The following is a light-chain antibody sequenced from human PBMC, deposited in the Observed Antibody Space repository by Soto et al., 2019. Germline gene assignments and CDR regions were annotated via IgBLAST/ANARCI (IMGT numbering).Light chain of an antibody. CDR1: QSVNNKY. J-gene: IGKJ1*01. CDR2: GAT. CDR3: QPYGSSPWT. Sequence: EIVLTQSPGTLSLSPGERATISCRASQSVNNKYLAWYQQKVGQPPRLLIYGATDRARGITARLGGSGSGTDFTLTVSSLEPGAFAASHCQPYGSSPWTFGQGTKVE. V-gene: IGKV3-20*01.